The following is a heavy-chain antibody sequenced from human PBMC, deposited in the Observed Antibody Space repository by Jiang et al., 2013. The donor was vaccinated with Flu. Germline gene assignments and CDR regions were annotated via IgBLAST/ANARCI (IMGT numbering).Heavy chain of an antibody. CDR2: LNPDSGDT. CDR3: AAEQTGGMDV. Sequence: EVKKPGASVKVSCKASEYIFNGYYIHWVRQAPGQGLEWMGWLNPDSGDTNYAQKFQGWVTMTRDTSISTAYMELSRLKSDDTAVYFCAAEQTGGMDVWGQGTTVTVSS. V-gene: IGHV1-2*04. CDR1: EYIFNGYY. J-gene: IGHJ6*02. D-gene: IGHD1/OR15-1a*01.